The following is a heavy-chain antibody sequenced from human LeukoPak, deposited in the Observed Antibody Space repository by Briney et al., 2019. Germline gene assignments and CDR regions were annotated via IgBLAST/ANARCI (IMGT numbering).Heavy chain of an antibody. J-gene: IGHJ4*02. Sequence: EASVKVSCKASGYTFTNYYMHWVRQAPGPGLEWMATMNPCGDSTDYEQKFQGRVTVTRDTSTSIVYMELRTLRSEDTAVYYCARSGSYFPFDYWGQGTLVTVSS. CDR1: GYTFTNYY. CDR2: MNPCGDST. V-gene: IGHV1-46*01. D-gene: IGHD1-26*01. CDR3: ARSGSYFPFDY.